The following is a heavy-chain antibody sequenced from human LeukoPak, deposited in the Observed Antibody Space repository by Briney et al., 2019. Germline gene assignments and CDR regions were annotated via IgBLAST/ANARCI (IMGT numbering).Heavy chain of an antibody. CDR3: ARLGGYYDPPGY. D-gene: IGHD3-22*01. V-gene: IGHV4-59*04. CDR1: GGSISSYY. J-gene: IGHJ4*02. Sequence: SETLSLTCTVSGGSISSYYWSWIRQPPGKGLEWIATIHHSGSTYYKPSLRSGVTISVDTSRNQFSLKLSSVTVADTAVYYCARLGGYYDPPGYWGQGTLVTVSS. CDR2: IHHSGST.